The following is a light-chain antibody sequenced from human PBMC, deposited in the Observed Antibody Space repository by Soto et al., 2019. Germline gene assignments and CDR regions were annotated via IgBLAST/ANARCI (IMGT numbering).Light chain of an antibody. CDR3: QQRYNRLT. CDR2: DVS. Sequence: TVLAQSPATLSLSPGERATLSCRASQSVSTYLAWYQQKPGQAPRLLIYDVSNRATGIPARFSGSGSGTDFTLTISSLEPEDSAVYYCQQRYNRLTFGGGTKVEIK. V-gene: IGKV3-11*01. CDR1: QSVSTY. J-gene: IGKJ4*01.